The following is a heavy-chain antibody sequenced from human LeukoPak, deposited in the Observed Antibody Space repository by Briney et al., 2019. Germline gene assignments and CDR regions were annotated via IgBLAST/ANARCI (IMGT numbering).Heavy chain of an antibody. CDR3: ARDIAAAGTYFQY. Sequence: GGSLRLSCAASGFTFSSYAMHWVRQAPGKGLEWVAVISYDGSGKYYADSVKGRFTISRDNSKNTLCLQMNSLRAEDTAVYYCARDIAAAGTYFQYWGQGTLVTVSS. V-gene: IGHV3-30-3*01. CDR2: ISYDGSGK. CDR1: GFTFSSYA. D-gene: IGHD6-13*01. J-gene: IGHJ1*01.